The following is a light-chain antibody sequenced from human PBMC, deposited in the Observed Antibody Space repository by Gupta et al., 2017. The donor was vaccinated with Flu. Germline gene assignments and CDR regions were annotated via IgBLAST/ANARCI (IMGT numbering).Light chain of an antibody. CDR3: QQSYSTPGT. CDR2: AAS. J-gene: IGKJ1*01. Sequence: DIHMTQSPSSLSASVGDRVTITCRASQSISSYLNWYQQKPGKAPKLLIYAASSLQSGVPSRFSGSGSGTXFTLTIXSLQPEDFATYYCQQSYSTPGTFGXATKVQIK. V-gene: IGKV1-39*01. CDR1: QSISSY.